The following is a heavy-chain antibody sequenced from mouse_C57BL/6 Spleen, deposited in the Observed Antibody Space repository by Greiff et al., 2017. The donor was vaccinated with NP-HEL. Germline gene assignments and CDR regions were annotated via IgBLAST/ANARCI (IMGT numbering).Heavy chain of an antibody. CDR3: ARGRGLLEIRYYAMDY. J-gene: IGHJ4*01. D-gene: IGHD2-3*01. CDR1: GYTFTSYW. V-gene: IGHV1-69*01. Sequence: QVQLQQPGAELVMPGASVKLSCKASGYTFTSYWMHWVKQRPGQGLEWIGEIDPSDSYTNYNQKFKGKSTLTVDKSSSTAYMQRSSLTSEDSAVYYCARGRGLLEIRYYAMDYWGQGTSVTVAS. CDR2: IDPSDSYT.